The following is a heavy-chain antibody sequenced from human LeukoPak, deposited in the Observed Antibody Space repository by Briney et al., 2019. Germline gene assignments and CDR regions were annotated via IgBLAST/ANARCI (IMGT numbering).Heavy chain of an antibody. CDR3: AMTTVTTSSFDY. D-gene: IGHD4-11*01. CDR2: INHSGST. Sequence: SETLSLTCAVYGGSSSGYYWSWIRQPPGKGLEWIGEINHSGSTNYNPSLKSRVTISVDTSKNQFSLKLSSVTAADTAVYYCAMTTVTTSSFDYWGQGTLVTVSS. V-gene: IGHV4-34*01. CDR1: GGSSSGYY. J-gene: IGHJ4*02.